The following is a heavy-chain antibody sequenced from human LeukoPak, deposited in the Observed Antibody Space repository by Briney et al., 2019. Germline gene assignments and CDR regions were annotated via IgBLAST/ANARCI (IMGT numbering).Heavy chain of an antibody. V-gene: IGHV3-15*07. CDR1: GFTFSNAW. D-gene: IGHD3-22*01. Sequence: GFLRLSCATSGFTFSNAWMKWVRQAPGKGLEWVGRIRSNSDGGTIDYAAPVKGRFTLSRDDSKTTLYLQMNSLQTEDTAVYYCATDFYDSTWGQGTLVTVSS. CDR3: ATDFYDST. CDR2: IRSNSDGGTI. J-gene: IGHJ5*02.